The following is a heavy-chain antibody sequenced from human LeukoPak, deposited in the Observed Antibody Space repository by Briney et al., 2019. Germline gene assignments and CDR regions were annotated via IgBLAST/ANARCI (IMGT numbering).Heavy chain of an antibody. V-gene: IGHV4-30-2*01. CDR3: ARDRFPPGYYGSGSYFDY. Sequence: SQTLSLTCAVSGGSISSGGYSWSWIRQPPGKGLEWIGYIYHSGSTNYNPSLKSRVTMSVDTSKNQFSLKLSSVTAADTAVYYCARDRFPPGYYGSGSYFDYWGQGTLVTVSS. CDR1: GGSISSGGYS. D-gene: IGHD3-10*01. CDR2: IYHSGST. J-gene: IGHJ4*02.